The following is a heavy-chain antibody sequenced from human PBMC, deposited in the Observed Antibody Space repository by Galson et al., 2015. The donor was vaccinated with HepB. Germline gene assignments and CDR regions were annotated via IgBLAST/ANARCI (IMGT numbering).Heavy chain of an antibody. D-gene: IGHD3-16*02. J-gene: IGHJ4*02. CDR3: ARVTDYDYVWGSYRYFDY. V-gene: IGHV3-11*06. CDR1: GFTFSDYY. Sequence: SLRLSCAASGFTFSDYYMGWLRQAPGKGLEWVSYISSSSSYTNYADSVKGRFTISRDNAKDSLYLQMNSLRAEDTAGYYCARVTDYDYVWGSYRYFDYWGQGTLVTVSS. CDR2: ISSSSSYT.